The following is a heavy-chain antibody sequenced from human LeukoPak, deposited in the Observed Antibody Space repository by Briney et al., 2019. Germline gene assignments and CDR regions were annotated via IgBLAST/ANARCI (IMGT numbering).Heavy chain of an antibody. Sequence: HSGGSLRLSCVASGFSFNNYAINWVRQAPGKGLEWVSFIIGSSGSTFYADSVKGRFTISRDKSKNTLYLQMNSLRAEDTAVYYCAKGAYDYIEIAYFDYWGQGSLVTVSS. J-gene: IGHJ4*02. D-gene: IGHD5-12*01. CDR3: AKGAYDYIEIAYFDY. V-gene: IGHV3-23*01. CDR2: IIGSSGST. CDR1: GFSFNNYA.